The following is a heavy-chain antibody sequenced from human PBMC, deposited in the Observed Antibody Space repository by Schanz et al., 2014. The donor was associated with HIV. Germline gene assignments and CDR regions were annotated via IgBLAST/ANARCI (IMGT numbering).Heavy chain of an antibody. D-gene: IGHD2-2*02. J-gene: IGHJ5*02. CDR2: ISYDGSNK. V-gene: IGHV3-30*03. CDR3: ARDPNTQAWFDP. CDR1: GFIFSNYG. Sequence: QVHLVESGGGVVQPGRSLRLSCVGSGFIFSNYGIHWVRQAPGKGLEWEAVISYDGSNKYYADSVKGRFTISRDNSKNTLYLQMDSLRGEDTAVYYCARDPNTQAWFDPWGQGTLVIVSS.